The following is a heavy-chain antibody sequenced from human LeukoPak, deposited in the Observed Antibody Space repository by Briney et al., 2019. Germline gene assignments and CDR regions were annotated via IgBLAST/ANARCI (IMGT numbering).Heavy chain of an antibody. CDR1: GGSISSYY. V-gene: IGHV4-4*07. CDR2: IYTSGST. J-gene: IGHJ4*02. D-gene: IGHD6-19*01. CDR3: ARDSRGAGWYVIDY. Sequence: SETLSLXCTVSGGSISSYYWSWIRQPAGKGLEWIGRIYTSGSTNYNPSLKSRVTMSVDTSKNQFSLKLSSVTAADTAVYYCARDSRGAGWYVIDYWGQGTLVTVSS.